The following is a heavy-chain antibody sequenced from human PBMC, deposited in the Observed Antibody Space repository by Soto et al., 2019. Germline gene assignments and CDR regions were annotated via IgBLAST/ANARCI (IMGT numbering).Heavy chain of an antibody. CDR3: ARGSEAWFDP. CDR1: GDSISSYF. Sequence: SETLSLTCTVSGDSISSYFWSWIRQPPGKGLEWIGYVYSTEITNYNPSLKSRVAMSIDTSKNQFSLKVRSVTAADTAVYYCARGSEAWFDPWGQGTLVTVSS. V-gene: IGHV4-59*01. CDR2: VYSTEIT. J-gene: IGHJ5*02.